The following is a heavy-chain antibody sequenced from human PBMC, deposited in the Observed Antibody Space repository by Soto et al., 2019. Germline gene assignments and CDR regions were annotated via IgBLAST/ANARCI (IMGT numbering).Heavy chain of an antibody. Sequence: GSLRLSCAASGFTVSTKYMSWVRQAPGEGLEWVSVIYSGGSTLYADSVRGRFTISRDNSKNTVNLQMNSLRAEDTAVYYCARDPWAADYWGQGTLVTVSS. J-gene: IGHJ4*02. CDR3: ARDPWAADY. V-gene: IGHV3-66*01. CDR2: IYSGGST. D-gene: IGHD3-16*01. CDR1: GFTVSTKY.